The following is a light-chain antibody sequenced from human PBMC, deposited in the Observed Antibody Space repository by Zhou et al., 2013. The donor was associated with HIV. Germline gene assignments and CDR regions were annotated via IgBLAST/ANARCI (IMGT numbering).Light chain of an antibody. J-gene: IGKJ1*01. CDR1: QSIDKH. CDR2: TSS. Sequence: DIQLTQSPSSLSASVGDRVTITCRASQSIDKHLNWYQKKIGEAPKVLIYTSSFLKSGVPSRFSGGGSGTEFTLTISSLQPEDFATYYCQQVNNYPRTFGQGTKGGNQT. CDR3: QQVNNYPRT. V-gene: IGKV1-9*01.